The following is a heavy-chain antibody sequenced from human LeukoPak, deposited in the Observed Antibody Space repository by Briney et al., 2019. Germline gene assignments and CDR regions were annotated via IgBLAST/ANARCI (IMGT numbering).Heavy chain of an antibody. Sequence: ASVKVSCKASGYTFTSYYMHWVRQAPGQGLEWMGIINPSGGSTSYAQKFQGRVTMTRDTSTSTAYMELSSLRSEDTAVYYCARDHDDILTGYSHGAMIAFDIWGQGTMVTVSS. CDR2: INPSGGST. CDR3: ARDHDDILTGYSHGAMIAFDI. D-gene: IGHD3-9*01. J-gene: IGHJ3*02. CDR1: GYTFTSYY. V-gene: IGHV1-46*01.